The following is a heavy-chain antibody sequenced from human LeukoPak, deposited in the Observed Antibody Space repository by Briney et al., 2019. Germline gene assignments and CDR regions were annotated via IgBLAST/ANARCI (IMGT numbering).Heavy chain of an antibody. Sequence: SGGSLRLSCAASGFTISSNAMSWVRQAPGKGLEWVSAISGSGGSTYYADSVKGRFTISRDNSKNTLYLQMNSLRAEDTAAYYCEKLGDIVVVPADIPLVYFDYWGQGTLVTVSS. CDR3: EKLGDIVVVPADIPLVYFDY. CDR1: GFTISSNA. D-gene: IGHD2-2*01. V-gene: IGHV3-23*01. CDR2: ISGSGGST. J-gene: IGHJ4*02.